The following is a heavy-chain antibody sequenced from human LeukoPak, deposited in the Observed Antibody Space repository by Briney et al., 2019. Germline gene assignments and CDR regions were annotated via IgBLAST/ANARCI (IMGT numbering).Heavy chain of an antibody. CDR2: IYTSGST. J-gene: IGHJ4*02. V-gene: IGHV4-4*07. Sequence: PSETLSLTCIVSGGSISNYYWSWIRQPAGKGLEWNGRIYTSGSTNYNPSLKSRVTMSVDTSKNQFSLKLSSVTAADTAVYYCARVHSSVWYFDYWGQGTLVTVSS. CDR3: ARVHSSVWYFDY. CDR1: GGSISNYY. D-gene: IGHD6-19*01.